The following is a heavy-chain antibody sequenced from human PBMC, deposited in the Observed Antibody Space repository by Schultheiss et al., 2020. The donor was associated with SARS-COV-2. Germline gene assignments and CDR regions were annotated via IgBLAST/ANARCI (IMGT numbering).Heavy chain of an antibody. J-gene: IGHJ3*02. CDR2: INHSGST. V-gene: IGHV4-39*01. Sequence: SETLSLTCTVSGGSISSGGYYWSWIRQPPGKGLEWIGEINHSGSTNYNPSLKSRVTISVDTSKNQFSLKLSSVTAADTAVYYCATSGYYSIWGQGTMVTGSS. CDR3: ATSGYYSI. CDR1: GGSISSGGYY. D-gene: IGHD3-22*01.